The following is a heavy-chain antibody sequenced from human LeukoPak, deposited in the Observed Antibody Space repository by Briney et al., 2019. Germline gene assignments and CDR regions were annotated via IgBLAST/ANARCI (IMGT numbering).Heavy chain of an antibody. J-gene: IGHJ3*02. CDR2: IYYSGST. V-gene: IGHV4-59*01. Sequence: PSETLSLTCTVSGGSISSYYWSWIRQPPGKGLEWIGYIYYSGSTNYNPSLRSRVTISVDTSKNQFSLKLSSVTAADTAVYYCARVVGCSSHGAFDIWGQGTMVTVSS. CDR3: ARVVGCSSHGAFDI. CDR1: GGSISSYY. D-gene: IGHD3-10*01.